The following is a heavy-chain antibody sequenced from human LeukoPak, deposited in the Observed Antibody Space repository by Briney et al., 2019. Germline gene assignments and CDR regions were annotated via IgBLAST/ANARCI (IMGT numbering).Heavy chain of an antibody. J-gene: IGHJ4*02. CDR3: ARDPGIAAAGTVGYFDS. CDR1: GFTFTTYW. Sequence: GGSLRLSCAASGFTFTTYWMSWVRQAPGKWPEWVANIGQDGGEKYYVDPVKGRFTISRDNAENSLFLQMDSLRDEDTAVYYCARDPGIAAAGTVGYFDSWGQGILVTVSS. CDR2: IGQDGGEK. V-gene: IGHV3-7*01. D-gene: IGHD6-13*01.